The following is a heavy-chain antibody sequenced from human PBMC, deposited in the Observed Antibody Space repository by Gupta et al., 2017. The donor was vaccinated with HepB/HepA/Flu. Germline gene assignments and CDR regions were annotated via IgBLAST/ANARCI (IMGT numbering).Heavy chain of an antibody. V-gene: IGHV1-69*06. CDR1: GGSFSSYG. J-gene: IGHJ6*03. D-gene: IGHD2-2*01. Sequence: QVQLVQSGSEVKQPGSSVTVSCTAAGGSFSSYGLSWVRHAPGEGLEGMEGITPIFCNADYAQKVQGRVTITADKFTSTGYMELGSLRSEDTAGYYCARVQSGWVAVPVAMSEKEGYYDYYYMDGWGIGTTVTGS. CDR2: ITPIFCNA. CDR3: ARVQSGWVAVPVAMSEKEGYYDYYYMDG.